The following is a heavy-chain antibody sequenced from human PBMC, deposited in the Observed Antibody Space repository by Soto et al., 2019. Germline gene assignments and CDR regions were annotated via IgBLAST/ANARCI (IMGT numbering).Heavy chain of an antibody. CDR2: MNPNSGNT. V-gene: IGHV1-8*01. CDR3: ARDWAGTKAGYYYKYGMDV. D-gene: IGHD6-19*01. CDR1: GYTFSNYD. Sequence: ASVKVSCKASGYTFSNYDINWVRQATGQGLEWMGWMNPNSGNTGYAQKFQGRVTMTRDFFISTAYMELSRLRSDDTAVYYCARDWAGTKAGYYYKYGMDVWGQGTTVTVSS. J-gene: IGHJ6*02.